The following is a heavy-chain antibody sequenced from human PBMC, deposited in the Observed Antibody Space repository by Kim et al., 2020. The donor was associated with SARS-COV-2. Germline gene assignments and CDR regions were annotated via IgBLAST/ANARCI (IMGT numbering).Heavy chain of an antibody. V-gene: IGHV3-7*01. J-gene: IGHJ6*02. D-gene: IGHD5-18*01. CDR3: ARDYPAMVFYYYYGMDV. Sequence: GGSLRLSCAASGFTFSSYWMSWVRQAPGKGLEWVANIKQDGSEKYYVDSVKGRFTISRDNAKNSLYLQMNSLRAEDTAVYYCARDYPAMVFYYYYGMDVWGQGTTVTVSS. CDR1: GFTFSSYW. CDR2: IKQDGSEK.